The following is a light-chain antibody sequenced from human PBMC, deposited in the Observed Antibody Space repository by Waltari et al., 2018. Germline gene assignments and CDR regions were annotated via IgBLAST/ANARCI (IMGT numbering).Light chain of an antibody. J-gene: IGLJ2*01. Sequence: QSALTQPASVSESPGQSITISCTGTRSDVGGYNYVSWYQQHPGKAPKLMIYDVSKRTSGGSNRCSGSKSGNTASLTISGLQAEDEADYYCSSYTSSSPVVFGGGTKLTVL. CDR1: RSDVGGYNY. CDR2: DVS. CDR3: SSYTSSSPVV. V-gene: IGLV2-14*01.